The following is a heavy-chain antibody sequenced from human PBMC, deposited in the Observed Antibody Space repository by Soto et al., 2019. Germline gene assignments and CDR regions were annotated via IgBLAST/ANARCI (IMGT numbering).Heavy chain of an antibody. D-gene: IGHD2-2*01. V-gene: IGHV1-69*02. CDR2: IIPLFGIT. Sequence: QVQLVQSGAEVKKPGSSVKVSCKASGGIFNRYSVGWVRQAPGQGLEWMGRIIPLFGITNYAQKFQGRVMITADKSTNTAYMEVNGLRSEDTALYYCATFYGGDCTTTTCYGDFDYWGQGTLVTVTS. J-gene: IGHJ4*02. CDR1: GGIFNRYS. CDR3: ATFYGGDCTTTTCYGDFDY.